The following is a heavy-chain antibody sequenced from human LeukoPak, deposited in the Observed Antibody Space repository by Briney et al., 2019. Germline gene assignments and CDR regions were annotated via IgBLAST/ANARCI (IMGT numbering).Heavy chain of an antibody. CDR2: INHSGST. Sequence: SETLSLTCAVYGGSFSGYYWSWIRQPPGKGLEWIGEINHSGSTNYNPSLKRRVTISVDTSKNQFSLKLSSVTAADTAVYYCASNSYGFCFDYWGQGTLVTVSS. D-gene: IGHD5-18*01. CDR1: GGSFSGYY. V-gene: IGHV4-34*01. CDR3: ASNSYGFCFDY. J-gene: IGHJ4*02.